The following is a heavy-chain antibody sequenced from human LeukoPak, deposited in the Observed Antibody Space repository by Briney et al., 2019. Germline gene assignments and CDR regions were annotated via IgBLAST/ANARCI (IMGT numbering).Heavy chain of an antibody. V-gene: IGHV3-23*01. Sequence: PGGSLRLSCVASGFTFSSYAMSWVRQAPGKGLEWVLVISGGGDSTYYADSVKSRFTISRDNSKNTLYLQMNSLRAEDTAVYYCAKDLYISKGKPFDIWGQGTMVTVSS. CDR2: ISGGGDST. D-gene: IGHD6-13*01. CDR1: GFTFSSYA. J-gene: IGHJ3*02. CDR3: AKDLYISKGKPFDI.